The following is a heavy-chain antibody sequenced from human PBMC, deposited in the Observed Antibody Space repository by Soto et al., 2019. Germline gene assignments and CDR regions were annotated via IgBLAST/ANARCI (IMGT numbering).Heavy chain of an antibody. D-gene: IGHD1-26*01. CDR2: IDPSDSYT. CDR3: ARHHIVVGASSDYGMDV. V-gene: IGHV5-10-1*01. CDR1: GYIFTSYW. J-gene: IGHJ6*02. Sequence: PGESLKISCKGSGYIFTSYWIGCLRQMPGKVLEWMGRIDPSDSYTNYSPSFQGHVTISADKSISTAYLQWSSLKASDTAMYYCARHHIVVGASSDYGMDVWGQGTTVTVS.